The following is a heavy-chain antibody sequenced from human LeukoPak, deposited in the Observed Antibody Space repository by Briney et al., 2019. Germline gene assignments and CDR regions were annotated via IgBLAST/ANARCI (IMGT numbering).Heavy chain of an antibody. CDR1: GFTFSSYE. D-gene: IGHD3-9*01. J-gene: IGHJ4*02. CDR3: AKGLYDWLSDTDY. Sequence: QPGGSLRLSCAASGFTFSSYEMNWVRQAPGKGLEWVSAIRGSGGTTYYADSVKGRFTISRDNSKNTLFLQMNSLRAEDTAVYYCAKGLYDWLSDTDYWGQGTLVTVSS. CDR2: IRGSGGTT. V-gene: IGHV3-23*01.